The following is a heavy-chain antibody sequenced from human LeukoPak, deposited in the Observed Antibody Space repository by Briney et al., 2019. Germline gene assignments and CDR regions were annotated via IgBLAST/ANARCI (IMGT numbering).Heavy chain of an antibody. D-gene: IGHD4-23*01. CDR1: GGSISSYY. CDR3: ARDAPLTSVVTPIFADY. J-gene: IGHJ4*02. V-gene: IGHV4-4*07. Sequence: SETLSLTCTVSGGSISSYYWSWIRQPAGKGLEWIGRIYTSGSTNYNPSLKSRVTMSVDTSKNQFSLKLSSVTAADTAVYYCARDAPLTSVVTPIFADYWGQGTLVTVSS. CDR2: IYTSGST.